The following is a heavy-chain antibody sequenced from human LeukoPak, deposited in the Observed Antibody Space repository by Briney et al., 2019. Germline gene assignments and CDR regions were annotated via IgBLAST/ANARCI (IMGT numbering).Heavy chain of an antibody. Sequence: ASVKVSCKASGYTFTSYDINWVRQATGQGLEWMGWMNPNSGNTGYAQKFQGRVTMTRNTSISTAYMELSSLRSEDTAVYYCARGLTYYYDLDYWGQGTLVTVSS. CDR3: ARGLTYYYDLDY. CDR2: MNPNSGNT. D-gene: IGHD3-10*01. CDR1: GYTFTSYD. J-gene: IGHJ4*02. V-gene: IGHV1-8*01.